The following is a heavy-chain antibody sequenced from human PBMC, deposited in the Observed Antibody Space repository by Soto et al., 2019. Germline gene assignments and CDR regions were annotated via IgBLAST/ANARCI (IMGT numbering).Heavy chain of an antibody. D-gene: IGHD3-10*01. V-gene: IGHV1-58*01. J-gene: IGHJ5*02. Sequence: LVKVSRKASGFTFTTPAVQWMRQARGEGLEWIGWIVVGSVNTNYAQKFKERVTIPRDMSTSTAYMQLRSLRSEDTAVYYSTADTNYYGSGSYPWGQGTLVTVLL. CDR3: TADTNYYGSGSYP. CDR1: GFTFTTPA. CDR2: IVVGSVNT.